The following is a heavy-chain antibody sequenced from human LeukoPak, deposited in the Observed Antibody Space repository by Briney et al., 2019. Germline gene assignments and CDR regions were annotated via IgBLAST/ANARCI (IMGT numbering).Heavy chain of an antibody. CDR3: ARGHLWFGEAFYYFDY. Sequence: PSETLSLTCTVSGGSISSYYWSWIRQPPGKGLEWIGYIYYSGSTNYNPSLKSRVTISVDTSKNQFSLKLSSVTAADTAVYYCARGHLWFGEAFYYFDYWGQGTLVTVSS. CDR1: GGSISSYY. CDR2: IYYSGST. V-gene: IGHV4-59*01. J-gene: IGHJ4*02. D-gene: IGHD3-10*01.